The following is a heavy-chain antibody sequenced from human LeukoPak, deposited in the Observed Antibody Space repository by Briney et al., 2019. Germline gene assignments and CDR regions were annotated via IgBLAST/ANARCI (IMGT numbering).Heavy chain of an antibody. CDR2: ISGRGGST. V-gene: IGHV3-23*01. CDR3: AKAADSFYYDSSAFPYFDN. CDR1: GLTFTSYA. Sequence: GGSLRLSCAASGLTFTSYAMSWARQAPGKGPEWVSAISGRGGSTNYADSVKGRFTISRDSSKNTLYLQMNSLRAEDTAVYYCAKAADSFYYDSSAFPYFDNWGQGTLVTVSS. J-gene: IGHJ4*02. D-gene: IGHD3-22*01.